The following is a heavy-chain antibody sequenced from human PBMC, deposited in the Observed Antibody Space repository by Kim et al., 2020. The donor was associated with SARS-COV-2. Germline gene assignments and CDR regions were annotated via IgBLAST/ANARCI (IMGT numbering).Heavy chain of an antibody. V-gene: IGHV4-34*01. D-gene: IGHD6-13*01. Sequence: SETLSLTCAVYGGSFSGYYWSWIRQPPGKGLEWIGEINHSGSTNYNPSLKSRVTISVDTSKNQFSLKLSSVTAADTAVYYCARASSWYRIQYGMDVWGQGTTVTVSS. CDR3: ARASSWYRIQYGMDV. CDR1: GGSFSGYY. J-gene: IGHJ6*02. CDR2: INHSGST.